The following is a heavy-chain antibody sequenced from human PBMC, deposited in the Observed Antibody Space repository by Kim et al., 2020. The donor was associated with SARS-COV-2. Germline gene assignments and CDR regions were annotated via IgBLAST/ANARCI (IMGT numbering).Heavy chain of an antibody. CDR1: GFTFSSYW. D-gene: IGHD3-22*01. CDR2: IKQDGSEK. J-gene: IGHJ4*02. CDR3: AIHLNYYDSSGHTFDY. Sequence: GGSLRLSCAASGFTFSSYWMSWVRQAPGKGLEWVANIKQDGSEKYYVDSVKGRFTISRDNAKNSLYLQMNSLRAEDTAVYYCAIHLNYYDSSGHTFDYWGQGTLVTVSS. V-gene: IGHV3-7*01.